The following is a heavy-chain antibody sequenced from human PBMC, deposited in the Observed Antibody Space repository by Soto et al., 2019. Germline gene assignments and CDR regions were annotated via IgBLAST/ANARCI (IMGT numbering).Heavy chain of an antibody. J-gene: IGHJ4*02. CDR3: ARSVAVPGAHIDY. V-gene: IGHV4-59*01. CDR2: VYYTGST. Sequence: SETLSLTCSASGGSISGSYWSWVRQSPGKGLEWLGYVYYTGSTNYSPSLRSRVSISVDTSKNEFSLRLSSVTAADTAVYFCARSVAVPGAHIDYWGQGTQVTVSS. D-gene: IGHD6-19*01. CDR1: GGSISGSY.